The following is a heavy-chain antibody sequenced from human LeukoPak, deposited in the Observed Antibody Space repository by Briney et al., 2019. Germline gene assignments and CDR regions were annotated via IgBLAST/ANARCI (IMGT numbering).Heavy chain of an antibody. Sequence: SETLSLTCTVSGGSISSSSIYWDWIRQPPGKGLEWIGSIYYGGSTYYNPSLKSRVAISVDTSKNQFSLKLSSVTAADTALYYCARRNWNDVNYDYWGQGTLVTVSS. V-gene: IGHV4-39*01. CDR1: GGSISSSSIY. D-gene: IGHD1-1*01. CDR3: ARRNWNDVNYDY. CDR2: IYYGGST. J-gene: IGHJ4*02.